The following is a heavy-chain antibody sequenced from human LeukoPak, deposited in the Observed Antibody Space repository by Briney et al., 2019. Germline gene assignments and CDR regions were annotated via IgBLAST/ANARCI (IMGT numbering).Heavy chain of an antibody. Sequence: GGSLRLSCAASGYTFSSYSMNWVRQAPGKGLEWVSYISSSSSTIYYADSVKGRFTISRDNAKNSLYLQMNSLRAEDTAVYYCARVVTMGRYGMDVWGQGTTVTVSS. D-gene: IGHD3-10*01. CDR1: GYTFSSYS. J-gene: IGHJ6*02. CDR3: ARVVTMGRYGMDV. CDR2: ISSSSSTI. V-gene: IGHV3-48*04.